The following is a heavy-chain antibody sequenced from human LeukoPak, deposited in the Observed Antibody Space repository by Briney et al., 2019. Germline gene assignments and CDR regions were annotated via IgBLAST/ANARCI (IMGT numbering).Heavy chain of an antibody. Sequence: TGGSLRLSCAASGFTFGTYTMDWVRQAPGKGLEWISSISSRTTYIHYADSVKGRFTVSRDNAKNSLYLQMNSLRAEDTAVYYCARDYGSGSHFDHWGQGALVTVSS. V-gene: IGHV3-21*01. D-gene: IGHD3-10*01. J-gene: IGHJ4*02. CDR3: ARDYGSGSHFDH. CDR1: GFTFGTYT. CDR2: ISSRTTYI.